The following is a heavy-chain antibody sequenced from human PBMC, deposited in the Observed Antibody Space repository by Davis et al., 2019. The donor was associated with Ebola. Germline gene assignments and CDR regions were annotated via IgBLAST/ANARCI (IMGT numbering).Heavy chain of an antibody. CDR3: ASLRRTITGMDDGFDI. CDR2: IYTGDSDT. Sequence: GESLKISCKHSGNSFASHWIGWVRQMPGKGLDWMGIIYTGDSDTRYSPSFRGQVTISADKSMKTAFLQWSSLKASDSGMYYCASLRRTITGMDDGFDIWGQGTMVTVSS. CDR1: GNSFASHW. D-gene: IGHD2-8*02. J-gene: IGHJ3*02. V-gene: IGHV5-51*01.